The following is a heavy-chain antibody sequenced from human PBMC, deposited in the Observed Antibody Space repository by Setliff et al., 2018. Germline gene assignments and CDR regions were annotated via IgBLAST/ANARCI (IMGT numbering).Heavy chain of an antibody. Sequence: ASVKVSCKASGYTLSSSAMGWMRQAPGQRLEWMGWINTNTGNPSYAQDFTGRLGFSLDTSVSTAYLQISSLKAEDSAVYYCARASRFGTTVWKGDYYMDVWGKGTTVTVSS. D-gene: IGHD4-4*01. V-gene: IGHV7-4-1*02. CDR2: INTNTGNP. J-gene: IGHJ6*03. CDR1: GYTLSSSA. CDR3: ARASRFGTTVWKGDYYMDV.